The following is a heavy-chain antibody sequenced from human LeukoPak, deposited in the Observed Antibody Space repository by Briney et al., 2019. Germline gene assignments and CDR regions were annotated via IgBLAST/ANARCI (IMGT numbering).Heavy chain of an antibody. J-gene: IGHJ4*02. CDR3: TTLQTVTTHALDY. CDR1: GFTFSSYA. Sequence: GGSLRLSCAASGFTFSSYAMSWVRQAPGKGLEWVGRIKSNSDGGTTDYGAPVKGRFSISRDHSTNTLYLLMSSLKTEDTAVYYCTTLQTVTTHALDYWGQGALVTVSS. D-gene: IGHD4-17*01. V-gene: IGHV3-15*01. CDR2: IKSNSDGGTT.